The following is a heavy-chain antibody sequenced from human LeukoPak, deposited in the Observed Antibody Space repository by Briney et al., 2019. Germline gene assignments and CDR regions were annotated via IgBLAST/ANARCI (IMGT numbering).Heavy chain of an antibody. J-gene: IGHJ4*02. CDR2: INHSGST. Sequence: SETLSLTCAVYGGSFSGYYWGWIRQPPGKGLEWIGEINHSGSTNYNPSLKSRVTISVDTSKNQFSLKLSSVTAADTAVYYCARGGRAMVPYYFDYWGQGTLVTVSS. CDR1: GGSFSGYY. CDR3: ARGGRAMVPYYFDY. D-gene: IGHD5-18*01. V-gene: IGHV4-34*01.